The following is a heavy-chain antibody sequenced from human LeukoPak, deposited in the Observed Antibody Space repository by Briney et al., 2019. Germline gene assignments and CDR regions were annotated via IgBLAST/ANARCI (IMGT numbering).Heavy chain of an antibody. CDR2: IHDSGST. V-gene: IGHV4-59*08. CDR1: GGSIRSFY. D-gene: IGHD1-26*01. J-gene: IGHJ4*02. Sequence: KPSETPSPTRTVPGGSIRSFYWGLVRQPPGKGLEWMAHIHDSGSTYYNPSLKSRLTMSVDTSKNQFSLRLSSVTAADTAVYYCARHLNGGTYPLDHWGQGTLVTVSS. CDR3: ARHLNGGTYPLDH.